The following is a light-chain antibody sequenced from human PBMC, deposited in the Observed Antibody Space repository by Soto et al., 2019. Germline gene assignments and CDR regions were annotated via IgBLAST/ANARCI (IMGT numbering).Light chain of an antibody. CDR2: KTS. Sequence: DIVLTQTPLSLVVTLGQPASISCKSSQSLAFRDGNIYLNWLQQRPGQPPRLLIYKTSNRFSGVPDRFRGSGAGTEFTLKISKVEAGDVGVYYCAEAALLPHAFGQGTKVEIK. CDR1: QSLAFRDGNIY. V-gene: IGKV2-24*01. CDR3: AEAALLPHA. J-gene: IGKJ1*01.